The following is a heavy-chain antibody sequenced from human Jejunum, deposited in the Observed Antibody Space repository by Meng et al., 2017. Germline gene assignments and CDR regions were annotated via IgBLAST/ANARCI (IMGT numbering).Heavy chain of an antibody. CDR1: GCSLSRGSHY. CDR2: AYYSGSS. D-gene: IGHD2-2*03. CDR3: ARQMDSEYDEGYFFDY. J-gene: IGHJ4*02. V-gene: IGHV4-39*01. Sequence: LQLPESGPGLVKPSETLSLSCTVSGCSLSRGSHYWGCNRQSPGKGLEWIGTAYYSGSSYYNPSLRSRVIILVDTSKNQFSLRLSSVTAADTAVYYCARQMDSEYDEGYFFDYWGQGILVTVSS.